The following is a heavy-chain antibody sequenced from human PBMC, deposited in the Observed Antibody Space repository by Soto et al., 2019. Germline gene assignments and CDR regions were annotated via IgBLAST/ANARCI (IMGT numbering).Heavy chain of an antibody. CDR3: ARVHSESNALGD. D-gene: IGHD2-2*01. CDR1: GFTFDNYE. J-gene: IGHJ4*02. CDR2: IGSGNTI. Sequence: GGSLRLSCAASGFTFDNYEMYWVRQGPGKRLEWLAYIGSGNTIYYADSVKGRFTISRDNAKNSLFLQMNSLRVEDTAVYYCARVHSESNALGDWGEGTLVTVSS. V-gene: IGHV3-48*03.